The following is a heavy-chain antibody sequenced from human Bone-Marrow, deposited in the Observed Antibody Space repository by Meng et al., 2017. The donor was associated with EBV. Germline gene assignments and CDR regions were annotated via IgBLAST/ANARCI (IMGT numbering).Heavy chain of an antibody. D-gene: IGHD6-19*01. J-gene: IGHJ4*02. CDR2: IYYSGDT. V-gene: IGHV4-61*08. CDR3: ARGISSGWDYYFDY. Sequence: QVLLQESGPGLVKPSETLSLPCTVSGGSVSRGGYYWSWIRQPPGKGLEWIGYIYYSGDTTYNPSLKSRVTMSVDTSKNQFSLKLSSVTAADTAVYYCARGISSGWDYYFDYWGQGTLVTVSS. CDR1: GGSVSRGGYY.